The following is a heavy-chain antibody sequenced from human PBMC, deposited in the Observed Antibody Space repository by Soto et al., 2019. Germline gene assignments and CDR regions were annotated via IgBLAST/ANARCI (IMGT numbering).Heavy chain of an antibody. Sequence: TSETLSLTCAVSGGSISSGGYSWSWIRQPPGKGLEWIGYIYYSGSTNYNPSLKSRVTISVDTSKNQFSLKLSSVTAADTAVYYCAKNYGNAFDIWGQGTMVTVSS. CDR2: IYYSGST. J-gene: IGHJ3*02. CDR1: GGSISSGGYS. V-gene: IGHV4-61*08. D-gene: IGHD3-10*01. CDR3: AKNYGNAFDI.